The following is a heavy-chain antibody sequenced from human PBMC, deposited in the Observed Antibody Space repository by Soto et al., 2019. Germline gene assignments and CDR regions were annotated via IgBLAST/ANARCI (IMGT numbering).Heavy chain of an antibody. J-gene: IGHJ4*02. CDR2: ISYDGSNK. CDR1: GFMFSSYG. Sequence: GGSLRLSCEASGFMFSSYGMHWVRQAPGKGLEWVAVISYDGSNKYYADSVKGRFTISRDNSKNTLYLQMNSLRAEDTAVYYCAKDRRKVVVAAPFDYWGQGTLVTVSS. CDR3: AKDRRKVVVAAPFDY. V-gene: IGHV3-30*18. D-gene: IGHD2-15*01.